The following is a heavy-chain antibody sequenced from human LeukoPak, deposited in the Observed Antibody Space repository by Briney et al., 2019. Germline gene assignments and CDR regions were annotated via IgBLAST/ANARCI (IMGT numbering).Heavy chain of an antibody. Sequence: GGSLRLSCAASGFTFSSYGMHWVRQAPGKGLEWVAFIQYDGSNKYYADSVKGRFTISRDNSKNTLYLQMNSLRAEDTAVYYCAKVSYYYVSSGSYWGQGTLVTVSS. V-gene: IGHV3-30*02. J-gene: IGHJ4*02. CDR2: IQYDGSNK. CDR3: AKVSYYYVSSGSY. CDR1: GFTFSSYG. D-gene: IGHD3-22*01.